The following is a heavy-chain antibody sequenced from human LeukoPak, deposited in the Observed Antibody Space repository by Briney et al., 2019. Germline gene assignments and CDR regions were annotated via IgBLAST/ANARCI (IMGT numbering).Heavy chain of an antibody. J-gene: IGHJ4*02. CDR2: MYLSGTT. V-gene: IGHV4-4*02. CDR3: ARGRFNRYYGSGSYYNFDY. Sequence: SETLSLTCTVSGDSINSLDLWSWVRQPPGKGLEWIGEMYLSGTTHSNPSVKSRVTISVDTSKNQFSLKLSSVTAADTAVYYCARGRFNRYYGSGSYYNFDYWGQGTLVTVSS. D-gene: IGHD3-10*01. CDR1: GDSINSLDL.